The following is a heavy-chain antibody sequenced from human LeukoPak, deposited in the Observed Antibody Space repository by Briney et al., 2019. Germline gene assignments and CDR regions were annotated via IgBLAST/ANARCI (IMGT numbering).Heavy chain of an antibody. V-gene: IGHV4-31*03. CDR1: GGSISSGGYY. J-gene: IGHJ4*02. D-gene: IGHD3-10*01. Sequence: SETLSLTCTVSGGSISSGGYYWSWIRQHPGKGLEWIGYIYYSGSTYYNPSLKSRVTISVDTSKNQFSLKLSSVTAADTAVYYCARLWFGVHDYWGQGTLVTVSS. CDR2: IYYSGST. CDR3: ARLWFGVHDY.